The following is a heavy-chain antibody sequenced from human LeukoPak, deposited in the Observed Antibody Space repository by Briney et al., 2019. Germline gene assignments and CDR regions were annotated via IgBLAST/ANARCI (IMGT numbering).Heavy chain of an antibody. V-gene: IGHV1-24*01. J-gene: IGHJ6*02. D-gene: IGHD2-15*01. CDR2: FDPEDGET. Sequence: ASVKVSCKVSGYTLTELSMHWVRQALGKGLEWMGGFDPEDGETIYAQKFQGRVTMTEDTSTDTAYMELSSLRSEDTAVYYCARVCSGGSCYSPHYYYYGMDVWGQGTTVTVSS. CDR3: ARVCSGGSCYSPHYYYYGMDV. CDR1: GYTLTELS.